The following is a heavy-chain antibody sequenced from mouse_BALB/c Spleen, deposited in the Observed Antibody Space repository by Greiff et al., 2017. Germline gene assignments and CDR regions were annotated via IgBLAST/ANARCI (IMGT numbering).Heavy chain of an antibody. J-gene: IGHJ4*01. CDR1: GFAFSSYD. Sequence: EVKVVESGGGLVKPGGSLKLSCAASGFAFSSYDMSWVRQTPEKRLEWVAYISSGGGSTYYPDTVKGRFTISRDNAKNTLYLQMSSLKSEDTAMYYCARQGYDYDEGYAMDYWGQGTSVTVSS. CDR2: ISSGGGST. V-gene: IGHV5-12-1*01. CDR3: ARQGYDYDEGYAMDY. D-gene: IGHD2-4*01.